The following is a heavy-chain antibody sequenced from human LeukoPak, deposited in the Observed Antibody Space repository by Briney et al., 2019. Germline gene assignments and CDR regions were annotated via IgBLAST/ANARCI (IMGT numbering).Heavy chain of an antibody. V-gene: IGHV3-33*01. CDR3: ARAVGGILTGYYPDY. D-gene: IGHD3-9*01. CDR2: IWYDGSNK. J-gene: IGHJ4*02. Sequence: GGSLRHSCAASGFTFSSYGMHWVRQAPGKGLEWVAVIWYDGSNKYYADSVKGRFTISRDNSKNTLYLQMNSLRAEDTAVYYCARAVGGILTGYYPDYWGQGTLVTVSS. CDR1: GFTFSSYG.